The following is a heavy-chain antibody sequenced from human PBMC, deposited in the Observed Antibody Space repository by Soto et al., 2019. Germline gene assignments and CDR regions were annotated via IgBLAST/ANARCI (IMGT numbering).Heavy chain of an antibody. CDR1: GGSFSGYY. J-gene: IGHJ4*02. D-gene: IGHD3-22*01. V-gene: IGHV4-34*01. Sequence: SETLSLTCAVYGGSFSGYYWSWICQPPGKGLEWIGEINHSGSTNYNPSLKSRVTISVDTSKNQFSLKLSSVTAADTAVYYCASNQGNDSSGYYDYWGQGNLVTVSS. CDR3: ASNQGNDSSGYYDY. CDR2: INHSGST.